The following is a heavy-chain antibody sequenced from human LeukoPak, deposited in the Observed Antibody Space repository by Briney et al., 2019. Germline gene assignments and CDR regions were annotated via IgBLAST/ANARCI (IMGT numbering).Heavy chain of an antibody. Sequence: GGSLRLSCSVSGFTFSSYVMHWVRQAPGKGLESVSGISNNGGGTYYADSVKGRFTISRDNSENTLYLQMSSLRPEDTAVYYCMNPNHYGSGRWGQGTLVTASS. CDR3: MNPNHYGSGR. V-gene: IGHV3-64D*06. CDR2: ISNNGGGT. D-gene: IGHD3-10*01. CDR1: GFTFSSYV. J-gene: IGHJ4*02.